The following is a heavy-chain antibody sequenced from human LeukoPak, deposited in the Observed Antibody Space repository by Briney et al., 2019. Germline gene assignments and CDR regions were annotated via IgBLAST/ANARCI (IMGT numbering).Heavy chain of an antibody. CDR3: AKVLVWSLAVTGL. CDR1: GFTFSSYA. CDR2: ISGNGGNT. V-gene: IGHV3-23*01. Sequence: GGSLRLSCAASGFTFSSYAMSWARQAPGKGLEWVSSISGNGGNTYYADSVKGRFTISRDNSKNTLYLQMKSLRAEDTAVYYCAKVLVWSLAVTGLWGQGTLVTVSS. J-gene: IGHJ4*02. D-gene: IGHD6-19*01.